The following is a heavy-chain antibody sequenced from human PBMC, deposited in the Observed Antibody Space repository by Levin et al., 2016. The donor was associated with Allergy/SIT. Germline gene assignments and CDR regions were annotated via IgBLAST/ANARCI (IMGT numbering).Heavy chain of an antibody. CDR3: ARDGPDVGVVGPGRGSIHY. J-gene: IGHJ4*02. CDR2: ISADGDIE. Sequence: WIRQPPGKGLEWVAVISADGDIEYYADYVKGRFTISRDNSKNSLYLQMNSLRGEDTAVYYCARDGPDVGVVGPGRGSIHYWGQGTLVTVSS. V-gene: IGHV3-30*04. D-gene: IGHD2-2*01.